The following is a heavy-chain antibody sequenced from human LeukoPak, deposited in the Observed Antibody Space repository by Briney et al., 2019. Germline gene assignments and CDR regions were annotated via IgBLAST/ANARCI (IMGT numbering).Heavy chain of an antibody. Sequence: PGRSLRLSCAASGFTFNTYGMNWVRQAPGKGLEWVAIIWYDGRDKYYAESVKGRFTISRDNSKNTLYLQLNSLRAEDTAVYYCARVGCTGGSCLAYNYYPMDVWGQGTTVTVSS. D-gene: IGHD2-15*01. V-gene: IGHV3-33*01. CDR3: ARVGCTGGSCLAYNYYPMDV. CDR2: IWYDGRDK. CDR1: GFTFNTYG. J-gene: IGHJ6*02.